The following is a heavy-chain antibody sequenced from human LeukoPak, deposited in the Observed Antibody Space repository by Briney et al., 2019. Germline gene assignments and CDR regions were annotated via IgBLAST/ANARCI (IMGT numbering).Heavy chain of an antibody. Sequence: GGSLRLSSAVSGFTFSAYGMHWVRQAPGKGLEWVAVISYDGSYQAYADSVKGRFTVSRDSSKNTLYLQLNSLRPEDTGLYYCARERRRDGYNYKDYWGQGTQVSVSS. J-gene: IGHJ4*02. CDR2: ISYDGSYQ. CDR1: GFTFSAYG. D-gene: IGHD5-24*01. V-gene: IGHV3-30*04. CDR3: ARERRRDGYNYKDY.